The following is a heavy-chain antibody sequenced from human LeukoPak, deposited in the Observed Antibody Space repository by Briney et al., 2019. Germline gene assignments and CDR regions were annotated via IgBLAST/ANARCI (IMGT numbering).Heavy chain of an antibody. Sequence: SETLSLTCSVSGASINDFSWSWIRQTPEKGLEWIGYVSQRGATTSNPSLKTRVSISADTSKSQFSLKMTSVTAADTAIYYCARERSGSYYTFDVWGPGTMVSVS. CDR3: ARERSGSYYTFDV. V-gene: IGHV4-59*13. D-gene: IGHD1-26*01. CDR2: VSQRGAT. J-gene: IGHJ3*01. CDR1: GASINDFS.